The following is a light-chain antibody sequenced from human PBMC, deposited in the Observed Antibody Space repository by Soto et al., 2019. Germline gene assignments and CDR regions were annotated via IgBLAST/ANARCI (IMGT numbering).Light chain of an antibody. J-gene: IGKJ1*01. Sequence: EIVLTQSPGTLSLSPGETATLSCRASQSISRNYLAWYQQKPGQAPRLLIYGASSRAPGIPDRFSGGGSGTDFTLTISRLEPEDFAVYYCQHYGSSLTFGQGTKVDIK. CDR3: QHYGSSLT. CDR2: GAS. CDR1: QSISRNY. V-gene: IGKV3-20*01.